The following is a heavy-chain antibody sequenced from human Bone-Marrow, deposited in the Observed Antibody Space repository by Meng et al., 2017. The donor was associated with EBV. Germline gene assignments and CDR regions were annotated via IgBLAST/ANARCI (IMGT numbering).Heavy chain of an antibody. J-gene: IGHJ4*02. CDR2: INPDGSVI. V-gene: IGHV3-74*01. D-gene: IGHD2-21*01. CDR3: AKDCFGDKDS. CDR1: GFTLRSYW. Sequence: EVQVMESGGGLVRPGGSLRLSCAASGFTLRSYWVHWVRQAPGKGLVWVSRINPDGSVITYADSVKGRFTISRDNAKNTVYLQMNYLRAEDTAVYYCAKDCFGDKDSWGQGTLVTVAS.